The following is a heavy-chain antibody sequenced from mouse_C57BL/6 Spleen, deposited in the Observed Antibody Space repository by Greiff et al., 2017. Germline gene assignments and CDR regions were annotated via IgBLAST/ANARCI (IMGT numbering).Heavy chain of an antibody. Sequence: QVQLQQPGAELVRPGSSVKLSCKASGYTFTSYWMHWVKQRPIQGLEWIGNIDPSDSETHYNQKFKDKATLTVDKSSSTAYMQLSSLTSEDSAVYYCARERNLWSNYSFLYYFDYWGQGTTLTVSS. CDR1: GYTFTSYW. CDR2: IDPSDSET. D-gene: IGHD2-5*01. V-gene: IGHV1-52*01. CDR3: ARERNLWSNYSFLYYFDY. J-gene: IGHJ2*01.